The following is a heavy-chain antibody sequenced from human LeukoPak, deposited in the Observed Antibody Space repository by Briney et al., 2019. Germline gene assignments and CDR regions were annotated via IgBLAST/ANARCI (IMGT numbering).Heavy chain of an antibody. D-gene: IGHD6-13*01. Sequence: GGSLRLSCAASGFTFRDFGMHWVRQAPCKGLEWVAFIRNDGSKDYYPDSVKGRFTISRDNSRTTLYLQMHSLRIEDTAVYYCVKGGSSSHNWFDPWGQGILVTVSS. J-gene: IGHJ5*02. CDR3: VKGGSSSHNWFDP. CDR2: IRNDGSKD. V-gene: IGHV3-30*02. CDR1: GFTFRDFG.